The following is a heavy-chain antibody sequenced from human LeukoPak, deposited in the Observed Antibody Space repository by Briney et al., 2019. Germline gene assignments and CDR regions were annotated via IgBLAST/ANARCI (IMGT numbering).Heavy chain of an antibody. CDR3: ARDHFDRDYYYMDV. CDR2: IKQDGSEK. D-gene: IGHD3-9*01. CDR1: GFTFSSYW. Sequence: GGSLRLSCAASGFTFSSYWMSWVRQAPGKGLEWVANIKQDGSEKYYVDSVKGRFTISRDNAKNSLYLQMNSLRAEDTAVYYCARDHFDRDYYYMDVWGKGTTVTVSS. J-gene: IGHJ6*03. V-gene: IGHV3-7*01.